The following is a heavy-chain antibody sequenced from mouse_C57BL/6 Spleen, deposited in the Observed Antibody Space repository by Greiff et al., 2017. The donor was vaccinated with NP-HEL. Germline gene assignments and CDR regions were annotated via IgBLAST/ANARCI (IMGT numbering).Heavy chain of an antibody. CDR2: IDPANGNT. V-gene: IGHV14-3*01. CDR3: ARDILATVVEGY. J-gene: IGHJ2*01. D-gene: IGHD1-1*01. CDR1: GFNFNNTY. Sequence: EVQLVESVAELVRPGASVKLSCTASGFNFNNTYMHWVKQRPEQGLEWIGRIDPANGNTKYAPKFQGKATITADTSSNTAYLQLSSLTSEDTAIYYWARDILATVVEGYWGQGTTLTVSS.